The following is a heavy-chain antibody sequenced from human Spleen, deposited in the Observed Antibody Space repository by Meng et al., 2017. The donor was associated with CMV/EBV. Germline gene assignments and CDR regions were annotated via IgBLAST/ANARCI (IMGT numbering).Heavy chain of an antibody. J-gene: IGHJ4*02. V-gene: IGHV3-23*01. Sequence: GESLKISCAASGFTFSSYAMTWVRQAPGKGLEWVSAISGSGGSTYYADSVKGRFTISRDNSKNTLYLQVNSLRAEDTAVYYCAKGSELLLKYYFDYWGQGTLVTVSS. CDR2: ISGSGGST. D-gene: IGHD3-10*01. CDR1: GFTFSSYA. CDR3: AKGSELLLKYYFDY.